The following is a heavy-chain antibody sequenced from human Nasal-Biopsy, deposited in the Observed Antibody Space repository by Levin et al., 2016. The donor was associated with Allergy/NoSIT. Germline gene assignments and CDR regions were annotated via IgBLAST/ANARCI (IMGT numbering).Heavy chain of an antibody. Sequence: GESLKISCAASGFTFSTYWMTWVRQAPGKGLEWVANIKQDGSEKFYVDSVKGRFTISRDNAKNSLYLQMNSLRAEDTAVYHCARYNGYGQVHYSYGMDVWGQGTTVTVSS. CDR3: ARYNGYGQVHYSYGMDV. J-gene: IGHJ6*02. CDR2: IKQDGSEK. V-gene: IGHV3-7*03. CDR1: GFTFSTYW. D-gene: IGHD5-12*01.